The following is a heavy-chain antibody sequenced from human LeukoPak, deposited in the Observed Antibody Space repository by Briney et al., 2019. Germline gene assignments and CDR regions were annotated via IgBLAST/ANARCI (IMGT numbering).Heavy chain of an antibody. Sequence: SETLSLTCTVFVGSISSYYWSWIRQPAGKGLEWIGRIYTSGSTNYSPSLKSRVTMSVDTSKNQFSLNLSSVTAADTAVYYCARGSYYGDHDYWGQGTLVTVSS. CDR3: ARGSYYGDHDY. J-gene: IGHJ4*02. CDR2: IYTSGST. V-gene: IGHV4-4*07. CDR1: VGSISSYY. D-gene: IGHD4-17*01.